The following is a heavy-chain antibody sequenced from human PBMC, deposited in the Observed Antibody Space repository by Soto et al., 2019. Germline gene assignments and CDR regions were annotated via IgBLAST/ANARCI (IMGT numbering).Heavy chain of an antibody. Sequence: GVLRLSCAASGFTFTGYWMHWVRQAPGMGLVWVSRINSDGSSTNYADSVKGRFTISRDNAKNMVYLQMNSLRAEDTAVYYCASGLVEYSSSWFDYWGQGTPVTVSS. J-gene: IGHJ5*01. D-gene: IGHD6-13*01. CDR3: ASGLVEYSSSWFDY. CDR1: GFTFTGYW. CDR2: INSDGSST. V-gene: IGHV3-74*01.